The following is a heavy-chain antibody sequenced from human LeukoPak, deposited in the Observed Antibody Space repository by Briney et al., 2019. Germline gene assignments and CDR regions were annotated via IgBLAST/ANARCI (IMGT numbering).Heavy chain of an antibody. Sequence: PGRPLRLSCAASGFTFSNYGIHWVRQAPGKGLEWVAVIYSDGTNKYFVDSVKGRFTISRDDSRNTVFLQMNSLRVEDTAVFYCARDLKSGYMDSWGQGTLVTVSS. J-gene: IGHJ4*02. CDR2: IYSDGTNK. CDR3: ARDLKSGYMDS. CDR1: GFTFSNYG. D-gene: IGHD3-3*01. V-gene: IGHV3-33*01.